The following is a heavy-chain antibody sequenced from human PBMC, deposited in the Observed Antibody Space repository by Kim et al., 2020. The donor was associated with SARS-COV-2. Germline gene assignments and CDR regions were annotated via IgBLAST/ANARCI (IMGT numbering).Heavy chain of an antibody. CDR3: ARDSGRPYYYYYGMDV. J-gene: IGHJ6*02. Sequence: LQSRVTISVDTSKTQFSLKLGSVTAADTAVYYCARDSGRPYYYYYGMDVWGQGTTVTVSS. V-gene: IGHV4-39*07.